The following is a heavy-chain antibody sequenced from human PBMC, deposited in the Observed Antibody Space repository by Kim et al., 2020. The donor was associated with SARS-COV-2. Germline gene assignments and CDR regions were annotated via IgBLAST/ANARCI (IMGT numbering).Heavy chain of an antibody. CDR2: ISSSGSTI. CDR1: GFTFSSYE. CDR3: ARDVRRLNTAMVTGPYYYYGMDV. D-gene: IGHD5-18*01. Sequence: GGSLRLSCAASGFTFSSYEMNWVRQAPGKGLEWVSYISSSGSTIYYADSVKGRFTISRDNAKNSLYLQMNSLRAEDTAVYYCARDVRRLNTAMVTGPYYYYGMDVWGQGTTVTVSS. V-gene: IGHV3-48*03. J-gene: IGHJ6*02.